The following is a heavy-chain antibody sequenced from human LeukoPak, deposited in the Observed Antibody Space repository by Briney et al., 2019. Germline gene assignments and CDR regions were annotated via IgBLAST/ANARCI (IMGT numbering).Heavy chain of an antibody. CDR3: ARHYDSSGYFGSHFDY. Sequence: SETLSLTCTVSGGSISSSSYYWGWIRPPPGKGLEWIGSIYYSGSTYYDPSLKSRVIISVDTSKNQFSLNLTSVTDADTAVYYCARHYDSSGYFGSHFDYWGQGTLVTVSS. D-gene: IGHD3-22*01. CDR1: GGSISSSSYY. V-gene: IGHV4-39*01. CDR2: IYYSGST. J-gene: IGHJ4*02.